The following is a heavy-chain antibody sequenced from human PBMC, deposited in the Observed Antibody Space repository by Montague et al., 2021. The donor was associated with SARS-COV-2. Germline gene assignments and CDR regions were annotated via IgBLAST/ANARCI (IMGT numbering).Heavy chain of an antibody. Sequence: SETLSLTCAVYGGSFSGYYWSWIRQPPGKGLEWIEEINYSGSINYNPSLKSRVTISVDTSKNQFSLKLSSVTAADTAAYYCARVPDYYDSSGYYFDAFDIWGQGTMVTVSS. CDR2: INYSGSI. J-gene: IGHJ3*02. D-gene: IGHD3-22*01. CDR3: ARVPDYYDSSGYYFDAFDI. V-gene: IGHV4-34*01. CDR1: GGSFSGYY.